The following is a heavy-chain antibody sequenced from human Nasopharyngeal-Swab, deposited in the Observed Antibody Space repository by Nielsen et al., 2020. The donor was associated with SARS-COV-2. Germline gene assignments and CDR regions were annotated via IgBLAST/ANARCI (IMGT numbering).Heavy chain of an antibody. J-gene: IGHJ3*02. CDR1: GFSCSIYA. D-gene: IGHD3-3*01. Sequence: GESLKISCAASGFSCSIYAMSWVRQPPGKGLEWVSTISGSATNTYYADSVKGRFTTSRDNSKNTLYLQMNSLRAEDTAVYYCAKGRGEYYENAFDMWGQGTMVTVSS. V-gene: IGHV3-23*01. CDR3: AKGRGEYYENAFDM. CDR2: ISGSATNT.